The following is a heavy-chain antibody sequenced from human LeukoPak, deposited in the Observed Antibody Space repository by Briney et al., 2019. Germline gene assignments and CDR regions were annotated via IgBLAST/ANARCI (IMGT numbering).Heavy chain of an antibody. Sequence: GGSLRLSCATSGFTLSSYWMHWVRQDPRKGLVWVSRINGDGRNINYADSVRGRFTISRDNAKNSLYLEMNSLRAEDTAVYYCARGSITMMRAFDIWGQGTMVTVSS. CDR1: GFTLSSYW. CDR2: INGDGRNI. D-gene: IGHD3-22*01. CDR3: ARGSITMMRAFDI. J-gene: IGHJ3*02. V-gene: IGHV3-74*01.